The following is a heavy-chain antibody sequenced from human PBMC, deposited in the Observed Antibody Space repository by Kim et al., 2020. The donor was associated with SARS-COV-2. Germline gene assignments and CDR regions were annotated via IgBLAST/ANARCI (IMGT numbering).Heavy chain of an antibody. CDR2: IWYDGSNK. V-gene: IGHV3-33*01. D-gene: IGHD3-3*01. J-gene: IGHJ3*02. CDR1: GFTFSSYG. Sequence: GGSLRLSCAASGFTFSSYGMHWVRQAPGKGLEWVAVIWYDGSNKYYADSVKGRFTISRDNSKNTLYLQMNSLRAEDTAVYYCARALAPYYDFWSGYYTWAFDIWGQGKMVTVSS. CDR3: ARALAPYYDFWSGYYTWAFDI.